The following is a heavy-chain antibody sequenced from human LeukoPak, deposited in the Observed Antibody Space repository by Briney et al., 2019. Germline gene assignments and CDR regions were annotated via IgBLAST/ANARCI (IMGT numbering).Heavy chain of an antibody. V-gene: IGHV4-4*07. CDR2: IYTSGST. CDR1: GGSIGSYY. CDR3: ARSGYSYGADAFDI. Sequence: SETLSLTCTVSGGSIGSYYWSWIRQPAGKGLEWIGRIYTSGSTNYNPSLRSRVTMSVDTSKNQFSLKLSSVTAADTAVYYCARSGYSYGADAFDIWGQGTMVTVSS. J-gene: IGHJ3*02. D-gene: IGHD5-18*01.